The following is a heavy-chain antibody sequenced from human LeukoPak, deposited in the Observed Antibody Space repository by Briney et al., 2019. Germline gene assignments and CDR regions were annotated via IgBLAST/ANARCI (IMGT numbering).Heavy chain of an antibody. CDR2: ISAYNGNT. D-gene: IGHD2-2*02. V-gene: IGHV1-18*01. CDR1: GYTFTSYG. J-gene: IGHJ3*02. CDR3: ARARGQLPYGDHDAFDI. Sequence: ASVKVSCKASGYTFTSYGISWVRQAPGQGLEWMGWISAYNGNTNYAQKLQGRVTMTTDTSTSTAYMELRSLRSDDTAVYYCARARGQLPYGDHDAFDIWGQGTMVTVSS.